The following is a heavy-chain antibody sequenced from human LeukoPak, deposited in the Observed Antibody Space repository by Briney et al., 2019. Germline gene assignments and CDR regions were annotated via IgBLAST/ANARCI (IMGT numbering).Heavy chain of an antibody. CDR3: ARVGRYSGSYLPPIEDV. Sequence: SVKVSCTASGGTFSSYAISWVRQAPGQGLEWMGGIIPIFGTANYAQKFQGRVTITADESTSTAYMELSGLRSEDTAVYYCARVGRYSGSYLPPIEDVWGQGTTVTVSS. CDR2: IIPIFGTA. V-gene: IGHV1-69*01. J-gene: IGHJ6*02. CDR1: GGTFSSYA. D-gene: IGHD1-26*01.